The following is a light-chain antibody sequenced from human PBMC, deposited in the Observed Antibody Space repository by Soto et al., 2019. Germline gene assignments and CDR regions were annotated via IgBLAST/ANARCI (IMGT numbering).Light chain of an antibody. J-gene: IGKJ4*01. CDR2: DAS. CDR1: QSVSSY. CDR3: QQRSNAVLT. V-gene: IGKV3-11*01. Sequence: EIVLTQSPATLALSPGERDTLSCRASQSVSSYLAWYQQKPGQAPRLLIYDASNRATGIPARFSGSGSGTDFTLTISSLEPEDFAVYYCQQRSNAVLTFGGGTKVEIK.